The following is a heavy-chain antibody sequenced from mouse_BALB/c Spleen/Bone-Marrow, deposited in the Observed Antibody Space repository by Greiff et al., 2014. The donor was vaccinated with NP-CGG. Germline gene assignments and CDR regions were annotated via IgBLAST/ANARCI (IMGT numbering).Heavy chain of an antibody. CDR1: GYTFTSYY. CDR3: ARDIMDY. V-gene: IGHV1S56*01. Sequence: ERISCKASGYTFTSYYIHWVKQRPGQGLEWIGWINPGNVNTKYNEKFKGKATLTADESSSTAYMHLSSMTSEDSAVYFCARDIMDYGGQGPSVPVSS. CDR2: INPGNVNT. J-gene: IGHJ4*01.